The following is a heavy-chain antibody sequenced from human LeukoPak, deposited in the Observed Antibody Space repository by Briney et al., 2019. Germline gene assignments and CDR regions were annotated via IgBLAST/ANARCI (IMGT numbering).Heavy chain of an antibody. D-gene: IGHD5-18*01. J-gene: IGHJ4*02. V-gene: IGHV3-23*01. CDR2: IGDSGDST. CDR3: AKREYNYAKYFDY. Sequence: GGSLRLSCAASGFTFSSYAMSWVRQAPGKRLEWVSTIGDSGDSTFYADSVKGRFTISRDNSKNTLYLQMNSLRAEDTAIYYCAKREYNYAKYFDYWGQGTLVTVSS. CDR1: GFTFSSYA.